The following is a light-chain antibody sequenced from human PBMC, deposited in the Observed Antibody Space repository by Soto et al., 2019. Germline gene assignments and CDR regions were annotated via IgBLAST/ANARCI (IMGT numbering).Light chain of an antibody. V-gene: IGLV1-47*01. J-gene: IGLJ1*01. CDR2: MND. CDR3: SSYTSSSTHV. CDR1: TSNILRNY. Sequence: QSVLTQPPSASGNPGQRLTISCSGSTSNILRNYVYWYRQLPGTAPRLLISMNDQRPSGVPDRFSGSKSGTSASLTISGLQAEDEADYYCSSYTSSSTHVFGTGTKLTVL.